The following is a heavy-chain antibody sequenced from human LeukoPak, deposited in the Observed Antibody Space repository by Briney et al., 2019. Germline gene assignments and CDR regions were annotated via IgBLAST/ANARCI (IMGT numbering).Heavy chain of an antibody. V-gene: IGHV1-18*01. CDR3: AREWLGGYCSGGSCYPTFSGYFQH. D-gene: IGHD2-15*01. J-gene: IGHJ1*01. CDR1: GYTFTSYG. Sequence: ASVKVSCKASGYTFTSYGISWVRQAPGQGLEWMGWISAYNGNTNYAQKLQGRVTMTTDTSTSTAYMELRSLRSDVTAVCYCAREWLGGYCSGGSCYPTFSGYFQHWGQGTLVTVSS. CDR2: ISAYNGNT.